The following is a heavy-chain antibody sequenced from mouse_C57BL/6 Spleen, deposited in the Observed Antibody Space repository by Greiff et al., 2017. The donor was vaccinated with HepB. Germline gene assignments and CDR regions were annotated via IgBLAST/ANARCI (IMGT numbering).Heavy chain of an antibody. Sequence: VQLKESGGDLVKPGGSLKLSCAASGFTFSSYGMSWVRQTPDKRLEWVATISSGGSYTYYPDSVKGRFTISRDNAKNTLYLQMSSLKSEDTAMYYCARHGKDGYFYAMDYWGQGTSVTVSS. J-gene: IGHJ4*01. CDR1: GFTFSSYG. V-gene: IGHV5-6*01. CDR3: ARHGKDGYFYAMDY. D-gene: IGHD2-3*01. CDR2: ISSGGSYT.